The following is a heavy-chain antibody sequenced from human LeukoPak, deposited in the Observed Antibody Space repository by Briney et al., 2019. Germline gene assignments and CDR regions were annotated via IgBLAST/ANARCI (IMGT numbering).Heavy chain of an antibody. D-gene: IGHD1-26*01. J-gene: IGHJ4*02. Sequence: GGSLRLSCAASGFSFSSYSMNWVRQAPGKGLEWVSYISSSSGTIYYVDSVKGRFTISRDNAKNSLYLQMNSLRVEDTAVYYCEATGVGGYWGQGTLVTVPS. CDR2: ISSSSGTI. V-gene: IGHV3-48*01. CDR1: GFSFSSYS. CDR3: EATGVGGY.